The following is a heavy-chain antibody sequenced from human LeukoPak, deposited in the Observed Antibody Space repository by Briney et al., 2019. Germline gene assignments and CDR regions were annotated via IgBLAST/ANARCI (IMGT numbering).Heavy chain of an antibody. CDR3: ARLWSTDCSAGTCPHQPNY. V-gene: IGHV5-51*01. CDR2: IYPGDSDT. CDR1: GYSFTSYW. J-gene: IGHJ4*02. Sequence: GESLKISCKGSGYSFTSYWIGWVRQMPGKGLEWMGIIYPGDSDTRYSPSFQGQVTISADKSISTAYLQWSSLKASDTAIYYCARLWSTDCSAGTCPHQPNYWGQGTLVTVSS. D-gene: IGHD2-15*01.